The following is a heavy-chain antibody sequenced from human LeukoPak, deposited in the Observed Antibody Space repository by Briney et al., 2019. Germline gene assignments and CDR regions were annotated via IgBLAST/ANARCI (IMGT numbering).Heavy chain of an antibody. D-gene: IGHD3-16*01. Sequence: PGGSLRLSCAASGFTFSDAWMIWVRQAPGKGLEWVGRIKSRTDGGTADYAAPVTGRFTFSRDDSNGTLFLQMNCLTIEDTAVYYCATQGLLDAFDVWGRGTMVIVSS. CDR3: ATQGLLDAFDV. V-gene: IGHV3-15*01. CDR1: GFTFSDAW. J-gene: IGHJ3*01. CDR2: IKSRTDGGTA.